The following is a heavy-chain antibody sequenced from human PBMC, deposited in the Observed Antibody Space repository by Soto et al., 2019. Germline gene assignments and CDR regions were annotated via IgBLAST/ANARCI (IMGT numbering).Heavy chain of an antibody. CDR2: ISGTSPST. V-gene: IGHV3-23*01. J-gene: IGHJ4*02. CDR1: GFTFSAYA. CDR3: AIRIFGVEY. D-gene: IGHD3-3*01. Sequence: GGSLRLSCAASGFTFSAYAMSWVRQAPGKGLEWVSAISGTSPSTYYADSVQGRFTISRDSFRKTLFLQMNTLRAEDTAVYFCAIRIFGVEYWGQGTQVTVSS.